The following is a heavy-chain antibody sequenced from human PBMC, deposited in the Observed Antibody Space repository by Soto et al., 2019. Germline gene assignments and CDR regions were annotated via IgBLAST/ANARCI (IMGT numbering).Heavy chain of an antibody. D-gene: IGHD1-26*01. CDR3: ARHSGTYSQAFDY. J-gene: IGHJ4*02. CDR1: GGSISSYY. Sequence: SETLSLTCTVSGGSISSYYWSWIRQPPGKGLEWIGEINHSGSINYNPSLKSRVTISVDTSKNQFSLKLTSVTAADTAVYYCARHSGTYSQAFDYWGQGTLVTVSS. CDR2: INHSGSI. V-gene: IGHV4-34*01.